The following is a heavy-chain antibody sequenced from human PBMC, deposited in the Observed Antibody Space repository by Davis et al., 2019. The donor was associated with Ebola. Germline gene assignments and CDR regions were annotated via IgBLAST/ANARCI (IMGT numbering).Heavy chain of an antibody. D-gene: IGHD4-11*01. J-gene: IGHJ4*02. CDR2: IYYSGST. V-gene: IGHV4-59*01. Sequence: MPSETLSPTCTVSGGSTSSYYWSWIRQPPGKGLEWIGYIYYSGSTNYNPSLKSRVTISVDTSKNQFSLKLSSMTAADSAVYYCARDRHYSNYGGWDYWGQGTLVTVSS. CDR3: ARDRHYSNYGGWDY. CDR1: GGSTSSYY.